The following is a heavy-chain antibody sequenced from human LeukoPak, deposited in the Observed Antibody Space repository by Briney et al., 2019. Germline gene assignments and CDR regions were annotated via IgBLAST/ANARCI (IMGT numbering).Heavy chain of an antibody. CDR3: ASHTYYYHHGGDNPTAVGAFDF. V-gene: IGHV4-59*08. D-gene: IGHD2-21*01. Sequence: PSETLSLTCTVSGGSISAYDWSWIRQPPGKGLEWIGCVYYSGNTNYNPSLKSRVSISLDTSKNQFSLKLNSVTAADTAVYYCASHTYYYHHGGDNPTAVGAFDFWGQGARVTVSS. J-gene: IGHJ3*01. CDR2: VYYSGNT. CDR1: GGSISAYD.